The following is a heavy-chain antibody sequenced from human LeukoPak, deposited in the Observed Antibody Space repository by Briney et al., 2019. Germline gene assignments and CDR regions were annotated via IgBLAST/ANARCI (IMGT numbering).Heavy chain of an antibody. CDR2: IKSKTDGGTT. CDR1: GFTFSNAW. J-gene: IGHJ4*02. Sequence: GGSLRLSCAASGFTFSNAWMSWVRQAPGKGLEWVGRIKSKTDGGTTDYTAPVEGRFTISRDDSKNTLYLQMNSLKTEDTAVYYCTTGTPLHYDYVWGSYRYGGFDYWGQGTLVTVSS. V-gene: IGHV3-15*01. D-gene: IGHD3-16*02. CDR3: TTGTPLHYDYVWGSYRYGGFDY.